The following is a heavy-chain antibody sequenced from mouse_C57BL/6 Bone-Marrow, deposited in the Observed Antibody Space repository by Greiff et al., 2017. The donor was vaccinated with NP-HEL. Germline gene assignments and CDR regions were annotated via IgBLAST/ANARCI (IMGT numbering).Heavy chain of an antibody. J-gene: IGHJ3*01. V-gene: IGHV14-3*01. D-gene: IGHD1-2*01. CDR2: IDPANGNT. CDR1: GFNIKNTD. CDR3: ARGYYGPPCAY. Sequence: VQLQQSVAELVRPGASVKLSCTASGFNIKNTDLHWVKQRPEQGLEWIGRIDPANGNTKYAPKFQGKATITADTSSNTAYLQLSSLTSADAAIYYCARGYYGPPCAYWGQGTLVTVSA.